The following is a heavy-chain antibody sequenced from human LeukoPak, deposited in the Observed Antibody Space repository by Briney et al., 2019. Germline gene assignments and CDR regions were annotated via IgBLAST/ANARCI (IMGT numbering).Heavy chain of an antibody. CDR1: GCTFTSYW. Sequence: GGSLEISCQGSGCTFTSYWIGWVRQMPGKGLEWMGSIYPGDSDTKYSPSFQGEVTISVDKSTNTAYLQWKSLKASDTAMYYCARGDVVRGVSWFDSWGQGALVTVSS. D-gene: IGHD2-21*02. CDR3: ARGDVVRGVSWFDS. CDR2: IYPGDSDT. J-gene: IGHJ5*01. V-gene: IGHV5-51*01.